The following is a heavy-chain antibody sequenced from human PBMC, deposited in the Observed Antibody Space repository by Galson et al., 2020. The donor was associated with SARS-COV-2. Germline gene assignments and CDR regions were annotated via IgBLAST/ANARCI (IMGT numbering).Heavy chain of an antibody. V-gene: IGHV4-34*01. CDR3: VRGRSRPIMVFDYYYFYMDV. CDR2: ISHSGST. J-gene: IGHJ6*03. D-gene: IGHD2-8*01. CDR1: GVSFSDYS. Sequence: AAALSLTCAVYGVSFSDYSWTWVRQPPGKGLEWIGEISHSGSTNYSPSLKSRVFMSVDTSKNQFSLKLSAVTAADTAVYYCVRGRSRPIMVFDYYYFYMDVWGKGTTVTVSS.